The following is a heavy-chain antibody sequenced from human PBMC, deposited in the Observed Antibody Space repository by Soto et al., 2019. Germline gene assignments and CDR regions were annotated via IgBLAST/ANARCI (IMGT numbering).Heavy chain of an antibody. CDR2: INAGNGKT. Sequence: GASVKASCKASGYTFTSYAIHWVRQAPGQGLEWMGWINAGNGKTKYSQNFQGRFTITRDTSATTTYLDVSSLRSEDTAVYFCARGILTGYYFDYWGQGTLVTVSS. V-gene: IGHV1-3*01. CDR1: GYTFTSYA. J-gene: IGHJ4*02. CDR3: ARGILTGYYFDY. D-gene: IGHD3-9*01.